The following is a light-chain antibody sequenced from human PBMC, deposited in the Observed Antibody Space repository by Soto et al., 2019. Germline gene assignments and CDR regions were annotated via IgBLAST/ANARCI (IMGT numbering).Light chain of an antibody. CDR2: SNN. CDR3: AAWDDSLNGPL. J-gene: IGLJ2*01. V-gene: IGLV1-44*01. Sequence: QPVLTQPPSASGTPGQRVTISCSGSSSNIGSNTVNWYQQLPGTAPKLLIYSNNQRPSGVPDRVSGSKSGTSASLAISGLQSEDEADYYCAAWDDSLNGPLFGGGTKLTVL. CDR1: SSNIGSNT.